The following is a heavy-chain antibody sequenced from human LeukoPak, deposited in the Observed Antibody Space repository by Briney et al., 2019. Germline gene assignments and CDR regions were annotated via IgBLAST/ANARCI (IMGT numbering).Heavy chain of an antibody. CDR3: ARDERGYYGSSGYY. V-gene: IGHV3-48*01. D-gene: IGHD3-22*01. Sequence: GGSLRLSCAASGFTFSSYSMNWVRQAPGKGLEWVSYISSSSSTIYYADSVKGRFTISRDNAKNSLYLQMNSLRAEDTAVYYCARDERGYYGSSGYYWGQGTLVTVSS. J-gene: IGHJ4*02. CDR1: GFTFSSYS. CDR2: ISSSSSTI.